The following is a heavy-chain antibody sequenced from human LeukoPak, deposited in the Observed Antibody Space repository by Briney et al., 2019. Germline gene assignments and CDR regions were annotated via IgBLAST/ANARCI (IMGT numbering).Heavy chain of an antibody. CDR2: ISSSSSFK. CDR1: GFTFSSYS. Sequence: PGGSLRLSCAASGFTFSSYSMNWVRQAPGKGLEWVSSISSSSSFKYHADSVKGRFTISRDNAKNSLCLQMNSLRAEDTAVYYCARGSLAVAGTGVDYWGQGTLVTVSS. J-gene: IGHJ4*02. CDR3: ARGSLAVAGTGVDY. D-gene: IGHD6-19*01. V-gene: IGHV3-21*01.